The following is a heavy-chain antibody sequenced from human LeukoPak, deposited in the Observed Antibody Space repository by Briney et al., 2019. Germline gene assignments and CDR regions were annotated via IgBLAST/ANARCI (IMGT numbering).Heavy chain of an antibody. Sequence: PGGSLRLSCAASGFTFSDYSMNWVRQAPGKGLEWVSSISSSTNYIYYADSVKGRFTISRDNAKNSLYLQMNSLRAEDTAVYYCARESYDEWVVLLTYWGQGTLVTVSS. CDR3: ARESYDEWVVLLTY. V-gene: IGHV3-21*01. CDR2: ISSSTNYI. CDR1: GFTFSDYS. D-gene: IGHD1-26*01. J-gene: IGHJ4*02.